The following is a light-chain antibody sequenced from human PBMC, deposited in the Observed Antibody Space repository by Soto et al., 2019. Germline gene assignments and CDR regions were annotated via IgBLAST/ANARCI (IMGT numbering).Light chain of an antibody. V-gene: IGLV6-57*01. Sequence: NFMLTQPHSVSESPGKTVTISCTRSSGTIGSNYVQWYQQRPGSSPTTVIYEDDQRPSGVPDRFSGSVDSSSNSASFTISGLKTEDEADYYCQSYDTNSRHWVFGGGTKLTVL. CDR1: SGTIGSNY. CDR2: EDD. CDR3: QSYDTNSRHWV. J-gene: IGLJ3*02.